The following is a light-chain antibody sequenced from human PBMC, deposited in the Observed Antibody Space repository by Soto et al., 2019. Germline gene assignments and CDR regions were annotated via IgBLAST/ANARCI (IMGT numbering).Light chain of an antibody. CDR1: SSNVGSNY. V-gene: IGLV1-47*02. CDR3: AAWYASVSGPV. Sequence: QAVVTQPPSASGTPGQRVTISCSGSSSNVGSNYVDWYHQHPGTAPKHLIYSNNQRPSGVTDRFSGSKSCTSASLAISWLRSEDEAAYYCAAWYASVSGPVFGGGTKLTVL. J-gene: IGLJ2*01. CDR2: SNN.